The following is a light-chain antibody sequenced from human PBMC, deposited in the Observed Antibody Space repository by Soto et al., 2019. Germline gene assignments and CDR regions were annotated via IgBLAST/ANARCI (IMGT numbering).Light chain of an antibody. V-gene: IGKV3-20*01. Sequence: EIVLTQSPGTLSLSPGERATLSCRASPSIGSNSLACYQKKPRQAPRLLICGASSRATSIPERFSGSGTGTDFPLTISRLDPEDFAVYSCQQYGGSPTFGRGTKVDIK. CDR2: GAS. CDR1: PSIGSNS. CDR3: QQYGGSPT. J-gene: IGKJ1*01.